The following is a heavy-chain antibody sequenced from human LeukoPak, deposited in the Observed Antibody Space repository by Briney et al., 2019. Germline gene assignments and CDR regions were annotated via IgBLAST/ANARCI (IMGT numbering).Heavy chain of an antibody. D-gene: IGHD1-14*01. CDR1: GGSISSFY. CDR2: TYYSGTT. CDR3: ARQKYEPYFDY. J-gene: IGHJ4*02. Sequence: PSETLSLTCTVSGGSISSFYWSWNRQPPGGGLGWIGYTYYSGTTNYNPSLKSPVTISVDTSKNQFSLKLSSVTAADTAVYYCARQKYEPYFDYWGQGTLVTVFS. V-gene: IGHV4-59*01.